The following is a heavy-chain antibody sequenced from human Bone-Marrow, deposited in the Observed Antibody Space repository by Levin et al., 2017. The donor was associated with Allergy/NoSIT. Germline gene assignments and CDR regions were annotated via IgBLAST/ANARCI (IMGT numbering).Heavy chain of an antibody. Sequence: AGGSLRLSCAASGFTFSSYDMHWVRQATGRGLEWVSAIGTAADSYSSGSVKGRFTVSRDNAKNSFYLQMNSLSDGDTAVYYCARVALPRYCTSTSCSDSGYYFDYWGQGTLVTVSS. CDR2: IGTAADS. D-gene: IGHD2-2*01. V-gene: IGHV3-13*04. J-gene: IGHJ4*02. CDR3: ARVALPRYCTSTSCSDSGYYFDY. CDR1: GFTFSSYD.